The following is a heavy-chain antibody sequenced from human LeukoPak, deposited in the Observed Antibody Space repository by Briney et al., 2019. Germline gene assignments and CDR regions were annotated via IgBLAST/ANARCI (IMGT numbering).Heavy chain of an antibody. J-gene: IGHJ4*02. CDR3: AKDLGVVVPAASY. V-gene: IGHV3-30*18. Sequence: AGGSLRLSCAASGFTFSSYGMHWVRQAPGKGLEWVAVISYDGSNKCYADSVKGRFTISRDNSKNTLYLQMNSLRAEDTAVYYCAKDLGVVVPAASYWGQGTLVTVSS. CDR2: ISYDGSNK. CDR1: GFTFSSYG. D-gene: IGHD2-2*01.